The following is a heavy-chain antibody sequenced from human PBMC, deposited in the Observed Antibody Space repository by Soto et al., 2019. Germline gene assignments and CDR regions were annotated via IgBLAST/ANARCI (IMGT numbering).Heavy chain of an antibody. CDR3: AKDRYGGTYPTDFDY. D-gene: IGHD1-26*01. J-gene: IGHJ4*02. CDR2: ITGSDGST. CDR1: GFTFHSYS. V-gene: IGHV3-23*01. Sequence: GCLKLSSAASGFTFHSYSMYWVRQAPGKGLAYVSSITGSDGSTYYADSVKERFTISRDDSHNVAYLQMSSLRTEDTAMYYCAKDRYGGTYPTDFDYWGQGSVVTVSS.